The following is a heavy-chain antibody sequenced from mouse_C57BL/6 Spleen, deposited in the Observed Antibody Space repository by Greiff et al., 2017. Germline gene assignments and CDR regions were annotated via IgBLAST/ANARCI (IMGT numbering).Heavy chain of an antibody. D-gene: IGHD4-1*01. CDR2: ISSGSSTI. Sequence: EVKLVESGGGLVKPGGSLKLSCAASGFTFSDYGMHWVRQAPEKGLEWVAYISSGSSTIYYADTVKGRFTISRDNAKNTLFLQMTSLRAEDTARYYGARGRLGNYCDYWGQGTTLTVSS. CDR3: ARGRLGNYCDY. CDR1: GFTFSDYG. V-gene: IGHV5-17*01. J-gene: IGHJ2*01.